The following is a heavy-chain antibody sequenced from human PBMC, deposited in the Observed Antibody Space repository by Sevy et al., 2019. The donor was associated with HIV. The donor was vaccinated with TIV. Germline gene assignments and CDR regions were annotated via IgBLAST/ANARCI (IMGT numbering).Heavy chain of an antibody. CDR1: GFTFSSYS. J-gene: IGHJ6*02. Sequence: GGSLRLSCAASGFTFSSYSMNWVRQAPGKGLEWVSSISSSSSYIYYAYSVKGRFTISRDNAKNSLYLQMNSLRAEDTAVYYCARDRGGGSWYRGYYYGMDVWGQGTTVTVSS. CDR2: ISSSSSYI. V-gene: IGHV3-21*01. D-gene: IGHD6-13*01. CDR3: ARDRGGGSWYRGYYYGMDV.